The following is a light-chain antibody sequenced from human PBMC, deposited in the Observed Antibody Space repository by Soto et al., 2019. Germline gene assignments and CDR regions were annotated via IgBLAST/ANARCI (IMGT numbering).Light chain of an antibody. CDR3: SSWTSSSSYV. V-gene: IGLV2-14*01. J-gene: IGLJ1*01. CDR2: DVS. CDR1: SSDVGGYNS. Sequence: QSVLTQPASVSGSPGQSIAISCTGTSSDVGGYNSVSWYQQYPGKAPKLMIHDVSNRPSGVSDRFSGSKSGNTASLTISGLQAEYEADYYCSSWTSSSSYVFGSGTRSPS.